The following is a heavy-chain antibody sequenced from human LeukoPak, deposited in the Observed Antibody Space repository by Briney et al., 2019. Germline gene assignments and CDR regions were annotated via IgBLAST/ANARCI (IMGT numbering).Heavy chain of an antibody. CDR2: IYHSGTT. J-gene: IGHJ6*03. D-gene: IGHD5-18*01. CDR1: GAFIRGGGVY. CDR3: ARDRVQLAGYYYYYMDV. V-gene: IGHV4-30-2*01. Sequence: SETLSLTCTVSGAFIRGGGVYWSWIRQPPGKGLEWIGYIYHSGTTYYSPFLKSRVTISVDRSKNQFSLKLSSVTAADTAVYYCARDRVQLAGYYYYYMDVWGKGTTVTVSS.